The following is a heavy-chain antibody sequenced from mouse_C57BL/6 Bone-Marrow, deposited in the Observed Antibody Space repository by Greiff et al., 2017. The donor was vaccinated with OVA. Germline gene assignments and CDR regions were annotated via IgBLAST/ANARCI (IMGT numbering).Heavy chain of an antibody. D-gene: IGHD2-1*01. J-gene: IGHJ2*01. V-gene: IGHV1-81*01. CDR2: IYPRRGNT. CDR3: ASIYFYYFDY. CDR1: GYTFTSYG. Sequence: QVQLQQSGAELARPGASVKLSCKASGYTFTSYGISWVKQRTGQGLEWIGEIYPRRGNTYYNEKFKGKATLTADKSSSTAYMELRSLTSEDSAVYFCASIYFYYFDYWGQGTTLTVSS.